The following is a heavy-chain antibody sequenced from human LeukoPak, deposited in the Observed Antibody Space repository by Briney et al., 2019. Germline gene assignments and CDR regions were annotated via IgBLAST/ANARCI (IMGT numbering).Heavy chain of an antibody. CDR1: GLTFGSYW. CDR2: IKQDGSEK. V-gene: IGHV3-7*01. CDR3: ARGLVSGYDVF. D-gene: IGHD5-12*01. Sequence: GGSLRLSCAASGLTFGSYWMSWVRQAPGKGLEWVANIKQDGSEKYYVDSVKGRFTISRDNAKNSLYLQMNSLRAEDTAVYYCARGLVSGYDVFWGQGTLVTVSS. J-gene: IGHJ4*02.